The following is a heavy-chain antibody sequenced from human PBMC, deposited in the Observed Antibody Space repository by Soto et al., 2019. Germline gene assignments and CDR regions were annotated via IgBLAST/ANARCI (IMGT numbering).Heavy chain of an antibody. J-gene: IGHJ6*03. CDR1: GYTFTSYD. D-gene: IGHD2-8*01. CDR3: AILMVYSIPPGPVPFHYYYYMDV. V-gene: IGHV1-18*01. CDR2: ISAYNGNT. Sequence: ASVKVSCKASGYTFTSYDINWVRQATGQGLEWMGWISAYNGNTNYAQKLQGRVTMTTDTSTSTAYMELRSLRSDDTAVYYCAILMVYSIPPGPVPFHYYYYMDVWGKGTTVTVSS.